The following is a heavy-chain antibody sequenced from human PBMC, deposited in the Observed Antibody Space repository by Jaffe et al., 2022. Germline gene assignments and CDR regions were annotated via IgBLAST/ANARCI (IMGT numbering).Heavy chain of an antibody. CDR3: ARRGADFDWLRGGFDY. Sequence: QVQLQESGPGLVKPSETLSLTCAVSGYSISSGYYWGWIRQPPGKGLEWIGSIYHSGSTYYNPSLKSRVTISVDTSKNQFSLKLSSVTAADTAVYYCARRGADFDWLRGGFDYWGQGTLVTVSS. V-gene: IGHV4-38-2*01. CDR1: GYSISSGYY. CDR2: IYHSGST. J-gene: IGHJ4*02. D-gene: IGHD3-9*01.